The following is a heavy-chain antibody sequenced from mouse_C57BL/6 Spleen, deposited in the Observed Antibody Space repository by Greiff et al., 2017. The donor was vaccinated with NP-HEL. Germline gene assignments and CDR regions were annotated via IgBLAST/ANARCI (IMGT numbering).Heavy chain of an antibody. J-gene: IGHJ2*01. Sequence: VQLVESGPELVKPGASVKISCKASGYSFTSYYIHWVKQRPGQGLEWIGWIYPGSGNTKYIEKFKGKAILTADTSASTAYMQLSSLTSEDTAVYYCAREVYGYLDYWGQGTTLTVSS. CDR2: IYPGSGNT. CDR1: GYSFTSYY. V-gene: IGHV1-66*01. D-gene: IGHD1-1*02. CDR3: AREVYGYLDY.